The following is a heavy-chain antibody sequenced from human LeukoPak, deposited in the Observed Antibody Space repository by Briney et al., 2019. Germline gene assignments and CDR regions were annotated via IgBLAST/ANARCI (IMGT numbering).Heavy chain of an antibody. D-gene: IGHD1-1*01. Sequence: GGSLRLSCAASGFAFSSYPMHWVRQPPGKGLEWVAVISYDGSYKYYADSVKGRFTISRDNSKNTLYLQMNSLRPEDTAVYYCAMSWTINWADYWGQGTLVIVSS. CDR3: AMSWTINWADY. J-gene: IGHJ4*02. CDR2: ISYDGSYK. V-gene: IGHV3-30-3*01. CDR1: GFAFSSYP.